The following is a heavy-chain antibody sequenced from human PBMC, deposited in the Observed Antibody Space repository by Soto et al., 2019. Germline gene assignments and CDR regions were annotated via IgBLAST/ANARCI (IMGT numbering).Heavy chain of an antibody. V-gene: IGHV1-69*13. D-gene: IGHD2-21*02. CDR3: AGGTVVLTGISRYHSCINF. CDR1: GGTFSSYA. CDR2: IIPIFGTA. Sequence: SSVKVSCKASGGTFSSYAISWVRQAPGQGLEWMGGIIPIFGTANYAQKLQGRVTITADESTSTAYMELSSLRSEDTAVYYCAGGTVVLTGISRYHSCINFWGRGTTLTVSS. J-gene: IGHJ6*04.